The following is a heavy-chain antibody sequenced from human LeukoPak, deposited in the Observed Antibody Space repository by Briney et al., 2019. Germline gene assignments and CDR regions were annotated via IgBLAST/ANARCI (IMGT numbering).Heavy chain of an antibody. V-gene: IGHV3-53*05. CDR3: ARGLVVVPAVSDY. D-gene: IGHD2-2*01. CDR2: IYSGGST. CDR1: GFTVSSNY. J-gene: IGHJ4*02. Sequence: PGGSLRLSCAASGFTVSSNYMSWVRQAPGKGLEWVSVIYSGGSTYYADSVKGRFTISRDNSKNTLYLQMNSLRVEDTAVYYCARGLVVVPAVSDYWGQGTLVTVSS.